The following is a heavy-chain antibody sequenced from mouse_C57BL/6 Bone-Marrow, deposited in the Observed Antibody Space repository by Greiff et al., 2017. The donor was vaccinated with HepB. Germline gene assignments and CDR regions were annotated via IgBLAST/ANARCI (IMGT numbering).Heavy chain of an antibody. J-gene: IGHJ4*01. CDR1: EYEFPSHD. D-gene: IGHD2-4*01. CDR2: INSDGGST. CDR3: ARRDYDGRDYAMDY. V-gene: IGHV5-2*01. Sequence: EVQGVESGGGLVQPGESLKLSCESNEYEFPSHDMSWVRKTPEKRLELVAAINSDGGSTYYPDTMERRFIISRDNTKKTLYLQMSSLRSEDTALYYCARRDYDGRDYAMDYWGQGTSVTVSS.